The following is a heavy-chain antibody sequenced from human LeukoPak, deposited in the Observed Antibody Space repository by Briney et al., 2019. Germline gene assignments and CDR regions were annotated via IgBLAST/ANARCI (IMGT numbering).Heavy chain of an antibody. D-gene: IGHD2-2*01. V-gene: IGHV4-34*01. J-gene: IGHJ4*02. CDR1: GGSFSGCY. CDR3: ARGRRGSTSSRQAVYYFDY. CDR2: INHSGST. Sequence: PSETLSLTCAVYGGSFSGCYWSWIRQPPGKGLEWIGEINHSGSTNYNPSLKSRVTISVDTSKNQFSLKLSSVTAADTAVYYCARGRRGSTSSRQAVYYFDYWGQGTLVTVSS.